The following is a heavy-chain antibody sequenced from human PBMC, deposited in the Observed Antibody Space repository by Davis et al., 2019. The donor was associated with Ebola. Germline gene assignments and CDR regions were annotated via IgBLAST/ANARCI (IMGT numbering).Heavy chain of an antibody. Sequence: SLKISCAASGFTFDDYAMHWVRQAPGKGLEWVSGISWNSGSIGYADSVKGRFTISRDNAKNSLYLQMNSLRAEDTALYYCAKAATPHCYGSGSSLGFWGQGTLVTVSS. V-gene: IGHV3-9*01. CDR3: AKAATPHCYGSGSSLGF. CDR2: ISWNSGSI. D-gene: IGHD3-10*01. J-gene: IGHJ4*02. CDR1: GFTFDDYA.